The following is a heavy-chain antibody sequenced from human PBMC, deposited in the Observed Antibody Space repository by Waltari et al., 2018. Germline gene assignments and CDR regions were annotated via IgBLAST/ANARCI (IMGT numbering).Heavy chain of an antibody. CDR2: ISGSGGST. CDR1: GFTFSSYA. J-gene: IGHJ4*02. D-gene: IGHD3-10*01. Sequence: EVQLVASGGGLVQPGGSLRLSCTASGFTFSSYAISWCRQAPGKGLEWVSAISGSGGSTYYADSVKGRFTISRDNSKNTLYLQRNSLRAEDTAVYYCAKEPQGSGSRSGYWGQGTLVTVSS. CDR3: AKEPQGSGSRSGY. V-gene: IGHV3-23*04.